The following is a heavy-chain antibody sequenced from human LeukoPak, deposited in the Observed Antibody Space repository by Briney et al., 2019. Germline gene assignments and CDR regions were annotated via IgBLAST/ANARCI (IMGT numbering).Heavy chain of an antibody. CDR2: IIPIFGTA. CDR1: GGTFSSYP. Sequence: SVEVSCKASGGTFSSYPISWVRQAPGQGLEWMGGIIPIFGTANYAQKFQGRVTITADESTSTAYMELSSLRSEDTAVYYCARGLLLDSYGHISFDYWGQGTLVTVSS. J-gene: IGHJ4*02. CDR3: ARGLLLDSYGHISFDY. D-gene: IGHD5-18*01. V-gene: IGHV1-69*13.